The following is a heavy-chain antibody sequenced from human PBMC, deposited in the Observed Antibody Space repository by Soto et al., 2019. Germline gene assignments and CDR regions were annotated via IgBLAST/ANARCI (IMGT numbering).Heavy chain of an antibody. V-gene: IGHV1-69*01. D-gene: IGHD6-13*01. Sequence: QVQLVQSGAEVKKTGSSVRVSCKASGGTFSSYRLNWLRQAPGHGLEWVGGIVPIRRAAEYAQGFQGRVTITADETTLSSYMELHSLKSQDTAVYYCVRDSGAKLSSSWGQGTLVTVSS. CDR2: IVPIRRAA. CDR1: GGTFSSYR. J-gene: IGHJ4*02. CDR3: VRDSGAKLSSS.